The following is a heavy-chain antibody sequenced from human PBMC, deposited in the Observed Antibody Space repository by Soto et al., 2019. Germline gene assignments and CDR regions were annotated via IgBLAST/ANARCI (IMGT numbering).Heavy chain of an antibody. Sequence: QVQLQESGPGLVKPSQTLSLTCTVSGGSISSGDYYWSWIRQPPGKGLEWIGYIYYSESTYYNPSLKSRVTISVDTSKNQFSLKLSSVTAADTAVYYCARVGGSGATTIDYWGQGTLVTVSS. V-gene: IGHV4-30-4*01. D-gene: IGHD3-10*01. CDR2: IYYSEST. CDR1: GGSISSGDYY. CDR3: ARVGGSGATTIDY. J-gene: IGHJ4*02.